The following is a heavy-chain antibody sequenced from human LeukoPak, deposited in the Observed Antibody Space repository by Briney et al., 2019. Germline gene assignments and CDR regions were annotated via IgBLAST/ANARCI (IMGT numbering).Heavy chain of an antibody. CDR2: ISWNSGSI. CDR3: VFQGYDSSGYYFDY. V-gene: IGHV3-9*01. J-gene: IGHJ4*02. CDR1: GFTFDDYA. D-gene: IGHD3-22*01. Sequence: GGSLRLSCAASGFTFDDYAMHWVRQAPGKGLEWVSGISWNSGSIGYADSVKGRFTISRDNAKNSLYLQMNSLRAEDTAVYYCVFQGYDSSGYYFDYWGQGTLVTVSS.